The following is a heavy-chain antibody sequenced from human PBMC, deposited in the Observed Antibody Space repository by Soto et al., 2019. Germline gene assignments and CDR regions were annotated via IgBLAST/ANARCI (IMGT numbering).Heavy chain of an antibody. CDR3: ARHEHNLLNWFGL. J-gene: IGHJ5*02. CDR1: GASIGRSSYF. CDR2: MHFGGTT. V-gene: IGHV4-39*01. Sequence: ASETLSLTCTVSGASIGRSSYFWGWIRQTPGKGLEWIGSMHFGGTTHSSPSLKSRVVISVDTSQNQFSLEVKSVTAADSGVYYCARHEHNLLNWFGLWGPGTLVTVSS.